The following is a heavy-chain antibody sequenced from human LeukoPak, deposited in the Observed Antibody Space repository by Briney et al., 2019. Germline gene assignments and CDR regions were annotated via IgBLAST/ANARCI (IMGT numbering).Heavy chain of an antibody. Sequence: SETLSLTCTVSGGSISGYYWNWIRQPPGKGPEWIGYIYYSGSTNYNPSLKSRVTISVDTSKNQFSLKLSSVTAADTAVYYCARSSQMYSSSWYEGPSPSYYFDYWGQGTLVTVSS. CDR3: ARSSQMYSSSWYEGPSPSYYFDY. CDR1: GGSISGYY. J-gene: IGHJ4*02. D-gene: IGHD6-13*01. V-gene: IGHV4-59*01. CDR2: IYYSGST.